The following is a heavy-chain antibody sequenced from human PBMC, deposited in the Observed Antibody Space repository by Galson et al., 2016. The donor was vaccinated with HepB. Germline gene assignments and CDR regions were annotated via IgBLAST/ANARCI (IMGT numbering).Heavy chain of an antibody. CDR3: ARDLPDDSVEYFDVFDL. V-gene: IGHV3-30*03. J-gene: IGHJ3*01. CDR2: ISFDGVDK. Sequence: SLRLSCAVSGFSFRTHGMHWVRQAPGKGLEWVAVISFDGVDKYHADSVKGRFTISRDNSKDTLYLQMNSLRGEDTAVYYCARDLPDDSVEYFDVFDLWGQGTMVTVSS. D-gene: IGHD2/OR15-2a*01. CDR1: GFSFRTHG.